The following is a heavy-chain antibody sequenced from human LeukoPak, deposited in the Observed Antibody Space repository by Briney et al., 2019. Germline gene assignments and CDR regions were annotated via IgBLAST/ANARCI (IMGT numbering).Heavy chain of an antibody. CDR2: ISYDGSNK. J-gene: IGHJ4*02. Sequence: PGRSLRLSCAASGFTFSSYGMHWVRQAPGKGLEWVAVISYDGSNKYYADSVKGRFTSSRDKAKNMLYLQMNSLRAEDTAVYYCARDLGRYCSSIGCPLDNWGQGTLVTVSS. V-gene: IGHV3-30*03. D-gene: IGHD2-2*01. CDR3: ARDLGRYCSSIGCPLDN. CDR1: GFTFSSYG.